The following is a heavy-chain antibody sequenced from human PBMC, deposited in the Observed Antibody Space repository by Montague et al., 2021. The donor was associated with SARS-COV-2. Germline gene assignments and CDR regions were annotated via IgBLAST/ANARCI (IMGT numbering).Heavy chain of an antibody. J-gene: IGHJ4*02. Sequence: SLRLSCAASGFTFSSYEMTWVRQAPGKGLEWVSYITSSCSTIYXXXSXXGRFTISRDNAKNSLFLQLNSLRAEDTAVYYRARDLRDYDILTGYLWGQGTLVTVSS. V-gene: IGHV3-48*03. CDR1: GFTFSSYE. CDR2: ITSSCSTI. CDR3: ARDLRDYDILTGYL. D-gene: IGHD3-9*01.